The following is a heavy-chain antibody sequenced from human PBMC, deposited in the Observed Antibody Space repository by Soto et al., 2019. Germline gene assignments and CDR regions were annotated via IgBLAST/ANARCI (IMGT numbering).Heavy chain of an antibody. Sequence: QITLKESGPTLVKPTQTLTLTCTFSGFSLSTSGVGVGWIRQPPGKALEWLALIYWNDDKRYSPSLKSRLTITKDTSKNQVVLTLTNMDPVDTAPYYCAHRHYYDSSGYPSSGFDSWGQGTLVTVSS. V-gene: IGHV2-5*01. CDR1: GFSLSTSGVG. J-gene: IGHJ4*02. D-gene: IGHD3-22*01. CDR3: AHRHYYDSSGYPSSGFDS. CDR2: IYWNDDK.